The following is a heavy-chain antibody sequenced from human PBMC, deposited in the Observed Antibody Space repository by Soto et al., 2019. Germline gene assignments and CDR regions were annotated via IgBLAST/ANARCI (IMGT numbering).Heavy chain of an antibody. CDR3: ARRIAARPEDY. CDR2: INHSGST. J-gene: IGHJ4*02. CDR1: GGSFSGYY. Sequence: QVQLQQWGAGLLKPSETLSLTCAVYGGSFSGYYWSWIRQPPGKGLERIGEINHSGSTNYNPSLKSRVTISVDTSKNQFSLKLSSVTAADTAVYYCARRIAARPEDYWGQGTLVTVSS. V-gene: IGHV4-34*01. D-gene: IGHD6-6*01.